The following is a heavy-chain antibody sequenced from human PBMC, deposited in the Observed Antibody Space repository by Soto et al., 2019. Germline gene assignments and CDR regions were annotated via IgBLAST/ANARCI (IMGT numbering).Heavy chain of an antibody. CDR1: GGSISNYY. Sequence: SETLSLTCTVSGGSISNYYCNWIRQPAGKGLEWIGRIDTSGSTNYNPSLKSRVTMSVDTSKQEFSLKLSSVTAADTALYYCARGGQDFWSGPFDYWGRGALVTVSS. CDR2: IDTSGST. D-gene: IGHD3-3*01. CDR3: ARGGQDFWSGPFDY. J-gene: IGHJ4*02. V-gene: IGHV4-4*07.